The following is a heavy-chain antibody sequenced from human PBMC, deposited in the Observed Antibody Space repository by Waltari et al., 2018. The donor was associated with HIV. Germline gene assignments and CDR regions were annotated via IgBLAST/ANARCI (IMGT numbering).Heavy chain of an antibody. CDR3: AKDRQKIGYYDILTGYLDY. J-gene: IGHJ4*02. V-gene: IGHV3-30*18. D-gene: IGHD3-9*01. CDR2: ISYDGSNK. Sequence: QVQLVESGGGVVQPRRSLRLSCAASGFTFSSYGMHWVRQAPGKGLGWVAVISYDGSNKYYADSVKGRFTISRDNSKNTLYLQMNSLRAEDTAVYYCAKDRQKIGYYDILTGYLDYWGQGTLVTVSS. CDR1: GFTFSSYG.